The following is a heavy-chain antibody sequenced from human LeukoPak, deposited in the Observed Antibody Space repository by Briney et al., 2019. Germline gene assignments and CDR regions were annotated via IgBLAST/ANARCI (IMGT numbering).Heavy chain of an antibody. CDR2: IYSGGSA. V-gene: IGHV3-53*01. CDR3: ARVGIAARPSAGPYYYYGMDV. Sequence: GGSLRLSCAASGFTVSRNYMSWVRQAPGKGLEWVSFIYSGGSAYYADSVKGRFTISRDNSKNTLYLQMNSLRAEDTAVYYCARVGIAARPSAGPYYYYGMDVWGQGTTVTVSS. CDR1: GFTVSRNY. D-gene: IGHD6-6*01. J-gene: IGHJ6*02.